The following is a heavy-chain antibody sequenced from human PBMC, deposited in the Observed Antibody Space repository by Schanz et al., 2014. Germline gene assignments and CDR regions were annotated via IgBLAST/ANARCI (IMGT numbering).Heavy chain of an antibody. CDR1: GYSFTTYG. Sequence: QVQLVQSGAQVKKPGASVKVSCKASGYSFTTYGLNWVRQAPGQGPEWMGWISAFDDKADYAQNFQGRLIMTTDTATTTVYMELMGLRSDDTAVYYCARETTIITGGAFDVWGQGTRVTVSS. CDR2: ISAFDDKA. D-gene: IGHD3-9*01. CDR3: ARETTIITGGAFDV. J-gene: IGHJ3*01. V-gene: IGHV1-18*01.